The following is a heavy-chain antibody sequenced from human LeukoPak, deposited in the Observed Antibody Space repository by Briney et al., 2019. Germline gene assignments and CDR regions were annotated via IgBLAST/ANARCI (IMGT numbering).Heavy chain of an antibody. V-gene: IGHV4-30-4*01. CDR2: IYYSGST. CDR1: GVSISSGDYY. J-gene: IGHJ2*01. CDR3: AREVPWVWNFDL. D-gene: IGHD1-26*01. Sequence: SQTLSLTCTVSGVSISSGDYYWSWIRQPPGTGLEWIGYIYYSGSTYYNPSLKSRVTISVDTSKNQFSLKLNSVTAADTAVYYCAREVPWVWNFDLWGRGTLVTVSS.